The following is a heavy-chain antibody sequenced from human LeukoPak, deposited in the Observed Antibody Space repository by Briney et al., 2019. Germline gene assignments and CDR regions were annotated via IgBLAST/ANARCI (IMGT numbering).Heavy chain of an antibody. CDR3: AKLLVPAARMYNWFDP. CDR2: IRYDGSNK. J-gene: IGHJ5*02. D-gene: IGHD2-2*01. CDR1: GFTFSSYG. Sequence: GGSLRLSCAASGFTFSSYGMHWVRQAPGKGLEWVAFIRYDGSNKYYADSVKGRFTISRDNSKNTLYLQMNSLRAEDTAVYYCAKLLVPAARMYNWFDPWGQGTLVTVSS. V-gene: IGHV3-30*02.